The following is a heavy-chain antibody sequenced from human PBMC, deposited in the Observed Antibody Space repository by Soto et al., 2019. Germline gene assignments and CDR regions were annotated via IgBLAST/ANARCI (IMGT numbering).Heavy chain of an antibody. V-gene: IGHV4-4*07. CDR3: ARDEYKDGGNNWFDP. Sequence: QVQLQQSCPGLVKASATLSRNCTVSGGSTTNYYWSWIRQPAGKGLEWIGRMYTKERTNYNLSFKSRVTMSVDTSKNQFSLKLNAVTAADTAVYYCARDEYKDGGNNWFDPWGQGTLVTVSS. CDR2: MYTKERT. J-gene: IGHJ5*02. CDR1: GGSTTNYY. D-gene: IGHD1-1*01.